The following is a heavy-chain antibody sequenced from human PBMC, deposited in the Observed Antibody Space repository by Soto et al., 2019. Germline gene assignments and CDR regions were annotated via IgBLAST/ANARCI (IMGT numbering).Heavy chain of an antibody. J-gene: IGHJ4*02. CDR2: ISAYNGNT. V-gene: IGHV1-18*01. CDR3: ARAFAPIVVVPAASAS. Sequence: ASVKVSCKASGYTFTSYGISWVRQAPGQGLEWMGWISAYNGNTNYAQKLQGRVTMTTDTSTSTAYMELRSLRSDDTAVYYCARAFAPIVVVPAASASGAQGPLVTVSP. CDR1: GYTFTSYG. D-gene: IGHD2-2*01.